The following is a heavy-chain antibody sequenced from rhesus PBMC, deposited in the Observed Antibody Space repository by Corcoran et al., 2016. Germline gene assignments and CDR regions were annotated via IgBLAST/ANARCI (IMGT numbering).Heavy chain of an antibody. Sequence: QVTLKESGPALVKPTQTLPLTCSFSGFSLSTSGMGVGWIRQPPGQALEGLASIYWDDDKYYSTSPKSRLTISKDTSKNQVVLTMTNMDPVDTATYYCARGNDIWTGYPFDYWGQGVLVTVSS. D-gene: IGHD3-3*01. V-gene: IGHV2S1*01. CDR2: IYWDDDK. CDR1: GFSLSTSGMG. J-gene: IGHJ4*01. CDR3: ARGNDIWTGYPFDY.